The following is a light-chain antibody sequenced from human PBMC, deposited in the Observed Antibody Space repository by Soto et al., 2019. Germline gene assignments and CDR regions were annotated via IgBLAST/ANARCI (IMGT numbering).Light chain of an antibody. Sequence: QSVLTQPPSASGSPGQSVTISCTGTSSDVGGYNYVSWYQQHPGKAPKLMIYEVTKRPSGVPERFSGSKSGNTASLTVSGRQAEDEADYYCSYYSGSSNHVVFGGGTKLTVL. CDR2: EVT. J-gene: IGLJ2*01. CDR3: SYYSGSSNHVV. CDR1: SSDVGGYNY. V-gene: IGLV2-8*01.